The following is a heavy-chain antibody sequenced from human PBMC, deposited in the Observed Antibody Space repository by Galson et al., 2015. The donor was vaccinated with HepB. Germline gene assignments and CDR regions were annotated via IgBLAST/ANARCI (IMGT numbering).Heavy chain of an antibody. D-gene: IGHD3-22*01. Sequence: SVKVSCKASGYTFTSYGICWVRQAPGQGLEWMGWISAYNGNTNYAQKLQGRVTMTTDTSTSTAYMELRSLRSDDTAVYYCAKGTSGYYSGYFDYWGQGTLVTVSS. CDR3: AKGTSGYYSGYFDY. J-gene: IGHJ4*02. CDR2: ISAYNGNT. CDR1: GYTFTSYG. V-gene: IGHV1-18*01.